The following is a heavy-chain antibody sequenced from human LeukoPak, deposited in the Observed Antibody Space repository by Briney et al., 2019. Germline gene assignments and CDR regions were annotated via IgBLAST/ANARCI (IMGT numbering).Heavy chain of an antibody. CDR2: ISWDGGFT. J-gene: IGHJ4*02. Sequence: GGSLRLSCAASGFTFDDYTMYWVRQAAGKGLEWVSLISWDGGFTSYADSVKDRFTISRDNSKSSLFLDMNSLRTEDTAFYYCAKDRTSGYLHFASWGLGTLVTVAS. D-gene: IGHD5-12*01. CDR1: GFTFDDYT. CDR3: AKDRTSGYLHFAS. V-gene: IGHV3-43*01.